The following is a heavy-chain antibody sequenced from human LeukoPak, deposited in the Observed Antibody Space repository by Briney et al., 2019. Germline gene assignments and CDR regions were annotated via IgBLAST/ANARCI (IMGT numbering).Heavy chain of an antibody. CDR1: GFTFTNYA. Sequence: PGGSLRLSCAASGFTFTNYAMSWVRQAPGKGLEWVSAIIDSGGNTYYADSVKGRYTISRDNSKNTLYLQMNSLRAEDTAVYYCAKSYDYTPGYFDYWGQGTLVTVSS. CDR2: IIDSGGNT. J-gene: IGHJ4*02. V-gene: IGHV3-23*01. CDR3: AKSYDYTPGYFDY. D-gene: IGHD4-11*01.